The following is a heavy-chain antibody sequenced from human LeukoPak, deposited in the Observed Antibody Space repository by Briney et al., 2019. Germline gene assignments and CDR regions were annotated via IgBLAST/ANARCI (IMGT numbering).Heavy chain of an antibody. Sequence: GASVKVSCKASGYTFTGYYMHWVRQAPGQGLEWMGWISAYNGNTNYAQKLQGRVTMTTDTSTSTAYMELRSLRSDDTAVYYCARDGPMTTVTFYYYGMDVWGQGTTVTVSS. CDR3: ARDGPMTTVTFYYYGMDV. V-gene: IGHV1-18*04. J-gene: IGHJ6*02. CDR1: GYTFTGYY. D-gene: IGHD4-17*01. CDR2: ISAYNGNT.